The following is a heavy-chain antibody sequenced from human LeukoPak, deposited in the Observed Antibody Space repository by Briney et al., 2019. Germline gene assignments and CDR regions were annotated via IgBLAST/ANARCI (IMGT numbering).Heavy chain of an antibody. CDR2: ISNNGGYT. D-gene: IGHD3-3*01. CDR3: ARDQYDTWSRRGNFDS. J-gene: IGHJ4*02. Sequence: GGSLRLSCAASGFTFSSSAMSWVRQAPGKGLEWVSAISNNGGYTYYADSVQGRFTISRGNSKSTLCLQMNSLRAEDTAVYYCARDQYDTWSRRGNFDSWGQGTLVIVSS. CDR1: GFTFSSSA. V-gene: IGHV3-23*01.